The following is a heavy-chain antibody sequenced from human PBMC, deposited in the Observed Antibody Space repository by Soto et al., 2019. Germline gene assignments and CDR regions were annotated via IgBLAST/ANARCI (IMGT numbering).Heavy chain of an antibody. CDR1: GGSISSGDYY. CDR3: ARVSGFLEWLLYFDY. D-gene: IGHD3-3*01. CDR2: IYYSGST. V-gene: IGHV4-30-4*01. Sequence: SETLSLTCTVFGGSISSGDYYWSWIRQPPGKGLEWIGYIYYSGSTYYNPSLKSRVTISVDTSKNQFSLKLSSVTAADTAVYYCARVSGFLEWLLYFDYWGQGTLVTVSS. J-gene: IGHJ4*02.